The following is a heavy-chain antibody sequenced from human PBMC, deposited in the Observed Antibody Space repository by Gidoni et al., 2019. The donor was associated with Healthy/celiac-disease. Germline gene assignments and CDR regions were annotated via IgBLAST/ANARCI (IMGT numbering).Heavy chain of an antibody. Sequence: QVQLQQWGAGLLKPSETLSLTCAVYGGSFSGYYWSWIRQPPGKGLEWIGEINHSGSTNYNPSLKSRVTISVDTSKNQFSLKLSSVTAADTAVYYCARRNGALRYFDWRCSAFDIWGQGTMVTVSS. CDR3: ARRNGALRYFDWRCSAFDI. J-gene: IGHJ3*02. CDR1: GGSFSGYY. D-gene: IGHD3-9*01. V-gene: IGHV4-34*01. CDR2: INHSGST.